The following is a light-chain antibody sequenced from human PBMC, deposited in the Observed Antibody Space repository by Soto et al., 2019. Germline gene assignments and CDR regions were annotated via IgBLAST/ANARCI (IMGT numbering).Light chain of an antibody. CDR1: SSDVGGYNY. Sequence: QSALTQPPSASGSLGQSVTISCTGTSSDVGGYNYVSWYQQHPGKAPKLMIYEVNKRPSGVPDRFSGSKSGNTASLTVSGLQAEDEADYYCNSYAGNSLVFGGGTKLTVL. J-gene: IGLJ2*01. CDR2: EVN. V-gene: IGLV2-8*01. CDR3: NSYAGNSLV.